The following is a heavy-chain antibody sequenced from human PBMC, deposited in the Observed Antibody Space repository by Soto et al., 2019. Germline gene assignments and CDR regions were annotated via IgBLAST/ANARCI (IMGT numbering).Heavy chain of an antibody. CDR2: ISWKDDK. Sequence: GSGPTLVNPTQTLTLTCTYSGFSLTTSGAGVGWIRQPPGKALEWLALISWKDDKRYNPGLESRLTITKDTSKNQVILTLTNMDPVDTAVYYCAKDLLEWLGSFDYWGQGTLVTVSS. CDR3: AKDLLEWLGSFDY. D-gene: IGHD3-3*01. V-gene: IGHV2-5*01. J-gene: IGHJ4*02. CDR1: GFSLTTSGAG.